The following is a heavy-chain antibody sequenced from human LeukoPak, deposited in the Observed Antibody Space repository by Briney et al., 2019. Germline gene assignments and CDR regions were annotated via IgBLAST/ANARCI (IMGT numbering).Heavy chain of an antibody. CDR1: GFTFSSYA. Sequence: GGSLRLPCAASGFTFSSYAMSWVRQAPGKGLEWVSAISVSGGSTYYADSVKGRFTISRDNSKNTLYLQMNSLRAEDTAVYYCAKDPGCTNGVCQLYYFDYWGQGTLVTVSS. CDR2: ISVSGGST. CDR3: AKDPGCTNGVCQLYYFDY. D-gene: IGHD2-8*01. J-gene: IGHJ4*02. V-gene: IGHV3-23*01.